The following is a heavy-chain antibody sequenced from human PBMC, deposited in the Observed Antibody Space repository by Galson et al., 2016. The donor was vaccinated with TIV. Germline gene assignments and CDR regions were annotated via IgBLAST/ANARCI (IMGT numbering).Heavy chain of an antibody. V-gene: IGHV3-23*01. CDR1: GFSFRHFV. CDR2: VSLSGSHT. CDR3: VKVAKRGDYSWDAFDV. D-gene: IGHD1-26*01. J-gene: IGHJ3*01. Sequence: SLRLSCATSGFSFRHFVMNWVRLAPGKGLEWVSSVSLSGSHTHYGDSVKGRFTISRDNPKSTLFLQLNSLRAGDTAIYYCVKVAKRGDYSWDAFDVWGQGTVVTVSS.